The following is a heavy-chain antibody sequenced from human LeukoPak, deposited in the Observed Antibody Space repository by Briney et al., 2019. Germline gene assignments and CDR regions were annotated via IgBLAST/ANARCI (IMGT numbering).Heavy chain of an antibody. Sequence: GGSQRLCCSASGFTFSSYAMYWVRQAPGKGLEYVSTITSNGGSAYYADSVKGRFTISRDNSKNTLYLQMSSLSPEDTALYYCVKGLYNPPPIWGQGTMVTVSS. J-gene: IGHJ3*01. CDR3: VKGLYNPPPI. CDR2: ITSNGGSA. V-gene: IGHV3-64D*06. D-gene: IGHD3-10*01. CDR1: GFTFSSYA.